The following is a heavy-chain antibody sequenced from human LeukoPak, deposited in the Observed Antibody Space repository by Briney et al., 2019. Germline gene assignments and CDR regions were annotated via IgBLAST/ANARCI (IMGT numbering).Heavy chain of an antibody. CDR3: ARRAGAYSHPYDY. Sequence: GGSLRLPCTTSGFSFKTYSMSWVRQAPGKGLEWVSAINDDTPYYTDSVKGRFTISRDNSKNTLYLQMNSLRAEDTAVYYCARRAGAYSHPYDYWGQGTLVTVSS. CDR1: GFSFKTYS. CDR2: INDDTP. D-gene: IGHD4/OR15-4a*01. J-gene: IGHJ4*02. V-gene: IGHV3-23*01.